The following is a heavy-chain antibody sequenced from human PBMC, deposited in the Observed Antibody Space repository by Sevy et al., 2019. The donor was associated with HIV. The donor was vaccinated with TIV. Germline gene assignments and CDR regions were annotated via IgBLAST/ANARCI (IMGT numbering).Heavy chain of an antibody. CDR2: ISSSGSTI. D-gene: IGHD2-2*01. V-gene: IGHV3-11*01. Sequence: GESLKISCAASGFTFSDYYMSWIRQAPGKGLEWVSYISSSGSTIYYADSVKGRFTISRDNAKNSLYLQMNSLRAEDTAVYYCASANLVSSRAWGQGTLVTVSS. CDR1: GFTFSDYY. J-gene: IGHJ5*02. CDR3: ASANLVSSRA.